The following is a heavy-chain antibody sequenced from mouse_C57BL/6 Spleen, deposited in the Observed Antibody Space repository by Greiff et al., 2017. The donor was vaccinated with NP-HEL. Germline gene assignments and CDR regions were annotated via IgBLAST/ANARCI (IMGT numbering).Heavy chain of an antibody. V-gene: IGHV1-66*01. CDR2: IYPGSGNT. D-gene: IGHD1-1*01. CDR1: GYSFTSYY. J-gene: IGHJ1*03. Sequence: QVQLKQSGPELVKPGASVKISCKASGYSFTSYYIHWVKQRPGQGLEWIGWIYPGSGNTKYNEKFKGKATLTADTSSSTAYMQLSSLTSEDSAVYCGARGFTTGVERYFDVWGTGTTVTVSS. CDR3: ARGFTTGVERYFDV.